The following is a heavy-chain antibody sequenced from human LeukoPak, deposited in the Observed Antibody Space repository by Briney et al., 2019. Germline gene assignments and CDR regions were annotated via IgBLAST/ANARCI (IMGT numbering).Heavy chain of an antibody. Sequence: GGSLRLSCAASGFTFSSHWMNWVRQAPGKGLEWVANIKQDGSEKYYVDSVKGRFTISRDNANNSLYLQMNSLRAEDTAVYYCARAPLVWYFDLWGRGTLVTVSS. D-gene: IGHD2-8*02. CDR2: IKQDGSEK. CDR1: GFTFSSHW. J-gene: IGHJ2*01. V-gene: IGHV3-7*04. CDR3: ARAPLVWYFDL.